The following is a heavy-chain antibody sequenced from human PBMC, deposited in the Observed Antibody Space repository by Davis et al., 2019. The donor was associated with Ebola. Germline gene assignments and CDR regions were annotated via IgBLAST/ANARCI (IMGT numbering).Heavy chain of an antibody. Sequence: GESLKTSCVASGFTLRCYTQNWVRQAPGKGLELVSSLSSSSTYIYHADSVKGRFTLTRDNAKNSLYLQMNSLRADDTVVYYCARETASPRTDMFDYWGQGAMVTVSS. D-gene: IGHD2-15*01. CDR3: ARETASPRTDMFDY. CDR1: GFTLRCYT. V-gene: IGHV3-21*01. J-gene: IGHJ4*02. CDR2: LSSSSTYI.